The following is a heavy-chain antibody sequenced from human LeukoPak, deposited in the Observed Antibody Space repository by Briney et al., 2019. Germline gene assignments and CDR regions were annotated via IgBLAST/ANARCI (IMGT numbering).Heavy chain of an antibody. CDR1: GFTFSSYA. J-gene: IGHJ4*02. CDR3: AKIIVSAGTGY. D-gene: IGHD6-13*01. V-gene: IGHV3-30-3*02. CDR2: ISYDGSNK. Sequence: GRSLRLSCAASGFTFSSYAMHWVRQAPGKGLEWVAVISYDGSNKYYADSVKGRFTISRDNSKNTLYLQMNSLRAEDTAVYYCAKIIVSAGTGYWGQGTLVTVSS.